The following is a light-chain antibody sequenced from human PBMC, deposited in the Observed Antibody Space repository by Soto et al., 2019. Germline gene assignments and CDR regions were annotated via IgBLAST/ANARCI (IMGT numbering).Light chain of an antibody. V-gene: IGKV3-15*01. CDR3: QQYNNWPWT. CDR1: QSVSSN. J-gene: IGKJ1*01. Sequence: EIVMTQSPATLSVSPVERATLYCMASQSVSSNLAWYQQKPGQAPRLLIYGASIRATGIPARFSGSGSGTEFTLTISSLQSEDFAVYYCQQYNNWPWTCGQGTKGDIK. CDR2: GAS.